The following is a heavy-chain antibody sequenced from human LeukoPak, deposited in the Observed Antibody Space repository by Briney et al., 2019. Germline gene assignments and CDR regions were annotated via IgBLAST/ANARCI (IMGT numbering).Heavy chain of an antibody. V-gene: IGHV4-59*01. D-gene: IGHD6-13*01. CDR3: ARSDSSSWFTPFDH. J-gene: IGHJ4*02. CDR1: GGSISSYY. CDR2: IYYSGST. Sequence: SETLSLTCTVSGGSISSYYWSWIRQPPGKGLEWIGYIYYSGSTNYNPSLKSRVTISVDTSKNQFSLKLSSVTAADTAVYYCARSDSSSWFTPFDHWGQGTLVTVSS.